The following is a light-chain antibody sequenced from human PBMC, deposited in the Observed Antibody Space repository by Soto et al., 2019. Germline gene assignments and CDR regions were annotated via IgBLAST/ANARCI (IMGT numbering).Light chain of an antibody. V-gene: IGKV3-20*01. CDR2: DAS. CDR3: QQYNNWPFS. Sequence: EVVLTQSPGTLSLSPGESATLSCRASQTVRNNYLAWYQQKPGQAPRLLIYDASSRATCIPDRFSGGGSGTDFTLTISGLQSDDSAVYFCQQYNNWPFSFGQGTRLE. CDR1: QTVRNNY. J-gene: IGKJ5*01.